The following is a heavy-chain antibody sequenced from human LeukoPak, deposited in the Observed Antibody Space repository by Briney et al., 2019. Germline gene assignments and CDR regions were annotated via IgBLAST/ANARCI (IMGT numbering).Heavy chain of an antibody. Sequence: SVKVSCKASGGTFSSYAISWVRQAPGQGLEWMGGIIPIFGTANYAQKFQGRVTITADESTSTAYMELSSLRSKDTAVYYCARGIAVAGPTGANWFDPWGQGTLVTVSS. V-gene: IGHV1-69*13. D-gene: IGHD6-19*01. CDR1: GGTFSSYA. CDR2: IIPIFGTA. CDR3: ARGIAVAGPTGANWFDP. J-gene: IGHJ5*02.